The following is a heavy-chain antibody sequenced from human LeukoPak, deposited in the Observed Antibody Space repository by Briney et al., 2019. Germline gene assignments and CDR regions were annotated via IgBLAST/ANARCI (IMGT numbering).Heavy chain of an antibody. V-gene: IGHV3-7*01. Sequence: GGSVRLSCAGSGFTFSTYWMSWVRQAPGKGLEGVANIKQDGSEKYYVDSVKGRFTISRDKAKKLLYLQMNSLRAEDTAVYYCARERGSGYYYFDYWGQGTLVTVSS. CDR3: ARERGSGYYYFDY. CDR2: IKQDGSEK. D-gene: IGHD5-12*01. CDR1: GFTFSTYW. J-gene: IGHJ4*02.